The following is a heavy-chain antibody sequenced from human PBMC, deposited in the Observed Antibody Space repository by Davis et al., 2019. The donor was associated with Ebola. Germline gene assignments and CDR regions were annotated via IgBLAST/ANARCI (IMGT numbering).Heavy chain of an antibody. J-gene: IGHJ5*02. D-gene: IGHD2-21*02. CDR1: GGSISSGTYY. Sequence: MPSETLSLTCIVSGGSISSGTYYWGWIRQPPGKGLEWIGSMYYSGSTYYNPSLKSRVTISVDTSKNQFSLKLSSVTAADTAVYYCARDHCGGGCFSGNWFDPWGQGTLVTVSS. CDR2: MYYSGST. CDR3: ARDHCGGGCFSGNWFDP. V-gene: IGHV4-39*02.